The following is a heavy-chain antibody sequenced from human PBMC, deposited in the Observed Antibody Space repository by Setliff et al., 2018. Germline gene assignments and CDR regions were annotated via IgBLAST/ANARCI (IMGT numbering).Heavy chain of an antibody. J-gene: IGHJ4*02. D-gene: IGHD2-2*01. CDR3: ARAIVVVPPNALKVYFDH. CDR1: GDSISNYY. CDR2: IYAGEAT. Sequence: LSLTCTVSGDSISNYYWIRQTAGKGLEWIGSIYAGEATYYNPSLESQVVISVDSSKKRFSLKVSSVTAADTAVYYCARAIVVVPPNALKVYFDHWGPGVQVTVSS. V-gene: IGHV4-4*07.